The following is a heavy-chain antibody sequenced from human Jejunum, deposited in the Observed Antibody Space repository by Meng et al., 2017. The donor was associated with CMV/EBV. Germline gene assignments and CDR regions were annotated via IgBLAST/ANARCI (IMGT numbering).Heavy chain of an antibody. CDR2: IYSSGTT. CDR1: GDSVVVSF. CDR3: AREEGVTDCTGERCYNFDSLQT. Sequence: VQRRGWGTGVITPPEPLSLPCFVSGDSVVVSFWPGIRRPAGGGLEWIGQIYSSGTTNSSPSLKSRVVISVDTSKKQFSLKLTSVTAADTGVYYCAREEGVTDCTGERCYNFDSLQTWGKGTLVTVSS. D-gene: IGHD2-8*02. V-gene: IGHV4-4*07. J-gene: IGHJ1*01.